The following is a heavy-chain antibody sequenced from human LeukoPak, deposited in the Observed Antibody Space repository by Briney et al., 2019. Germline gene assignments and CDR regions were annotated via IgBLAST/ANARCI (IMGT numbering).Heavy chain of an antibody. V-gene: IGHV3-48*03. Sequence: PGGSLRLSCAASGFTFSSYEMNWVRQAPGEGLEGVSYISSSGSTIYYADSVKGRFTISRDNAKNSLYLQMNSLRAEDTAFYYCARLGKLLWFGELNYWGQGTLVTVSS. CDR1: GFTFSSYE. D-gene: IGHD3-10*01. CDR3: ARLGKLLWFGELNY. CDR2: ISSSGSTI. J-gene: IGHJ4*02.